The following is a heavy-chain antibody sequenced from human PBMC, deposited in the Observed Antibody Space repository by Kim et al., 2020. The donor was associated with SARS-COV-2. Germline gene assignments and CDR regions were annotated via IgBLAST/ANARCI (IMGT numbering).Heavy chain of an antibody. D-gene: IGHD6-19*01. V-gene: IGHV3-20*01. Sequence: GGSLRLSCAASGFTFDDYGMSWVRQAPGKGLEWVSGINWNGGSTGYADSVKGRFTISRDNAKNSLYLQMNSLRAEDTALYHCARESGSYSSGWYFWFDPWGQGTLVTVSS. CDR3: ARESGSYSSGWYFWFDP. CDR1: GFTFDDYG. CDR2: INWNGGST. J-gene: IGHJ5*02.